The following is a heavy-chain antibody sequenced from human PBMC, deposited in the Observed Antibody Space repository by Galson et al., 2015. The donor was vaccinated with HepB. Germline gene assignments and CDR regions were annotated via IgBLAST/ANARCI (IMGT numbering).Heavy chain of an antibody. V-gene: IGHV3-21*01. CDR2: TSSSSSYI. J-gene: IGHJ6*02. Sequence: SLRLSCAASGFTFSSYSMNWVRQAPGKGLEWVSSTSSSSSYIYFADSVKGRFTISRDNAKNSLYLQMNSLRAEDTAVYYCARDKTIFGVVYYYYGMDVWGQGTTVTVSS. D-gene: IGHD3-3*01. CDR3: ARDKTIFGVVYYYYGMDV. CDR1: GFTFSSYS.